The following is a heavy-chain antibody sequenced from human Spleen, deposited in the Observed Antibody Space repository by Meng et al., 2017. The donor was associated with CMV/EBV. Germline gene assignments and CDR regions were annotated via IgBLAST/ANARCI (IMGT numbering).Heavy chain of an antibody. CDR2: VSYDESSK. CDR1: GFSFSSYA. D-gene: IGHD1-26*01. J-gene: IGHJ4*02. CDR3: ASGVGPTIEGDY. V-gene: IGHV3-30-3*01. Sequence: SCAASGFSFSSYAMHWVRQAPGKGLEWVAVVSYDESSKFYADSVKGRFTISRDNSKNTLYLQMNSLRAEDAAVYYCASGVGPTIEGDYWGQGTLVTVSS.